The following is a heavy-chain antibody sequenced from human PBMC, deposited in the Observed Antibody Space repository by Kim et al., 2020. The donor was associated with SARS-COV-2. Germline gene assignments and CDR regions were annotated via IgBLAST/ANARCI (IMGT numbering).Heavy chain of an antibody. CDR2: IYYSGST. J-gene: IGHJ5*02. Sequence: SETLSLTCTVSGGSISSSSYYWGWIRQPPGKGLEWIGSIYYSGSTYYNPSLKSRVTISVDTSKNQFSLKLSSVTAADTAVYYCARLLADIAAAGTNWFDPWGQGTLVTVSS. D-gene: IGHD6-13*01. CDR1: GGSISSSSYY. V-gene: IGHV4-39*01. CDR3: ARLLADIAAAGTNWFDP.